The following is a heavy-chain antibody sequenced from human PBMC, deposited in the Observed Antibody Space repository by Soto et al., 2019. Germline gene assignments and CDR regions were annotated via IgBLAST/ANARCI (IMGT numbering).Heavy chain of an antibody. Sequence: ASVKVSFKASGGTFSSYAISWVRQAPGQGLEWMGGIIPMFGTANYAQKFQGRVTITAXXXXXXAXMXLXXXXSEXTAVYYCARVWGVTTPSDAFDIWGQGTMVTVSS. V-gene: IGHV1-69*13. CDR1: GGTFSSYA. CDR3: ARVWGVTTPSDAFDI. CDR2: IIPMFGTA. J-gene: IGHJ3*02. D-gene: IGHD4-17*01.